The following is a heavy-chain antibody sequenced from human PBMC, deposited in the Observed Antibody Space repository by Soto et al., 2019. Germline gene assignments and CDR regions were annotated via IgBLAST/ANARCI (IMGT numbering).Heavy chain of an antibody. D-gene: IGHD3-22*01. CDR1: GGSIDRSNYY. V-gene: IGHV4-39*01. Sequence: QLQLQESGPGLVKPSETLSLTCTVSGGSIDRSNYYWDWIRQPPGKGLEWIVTTYYNGNAYYNQSLKSRVTMSVDTSKNQFSLKLISVTAADTAVYYCARHFVAVVIKGWGYWGQGTLVTVSS. CDR3: ARHFVAVVIKGWGY. CDR2: TYYNGNA. J-gene: IGHJ4*02.